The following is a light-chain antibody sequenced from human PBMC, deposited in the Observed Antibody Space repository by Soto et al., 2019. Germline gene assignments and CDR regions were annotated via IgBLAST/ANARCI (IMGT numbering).Light chain of an antibody. CDR3: QQSYSDPPLT. J-gene: IGKJ5*01. V-gene: IGKV1-39*01. CDR1: QSISTY. Sequence: DIQMTQSPSSLSASVGDRVTITCRASQSISTYLNWYLQKPGKAPKLLRYDASTLQSGVPSRFSGLGAGTYFTLTIRGLQPEDFATYYCQQSYSDPPLTFGQGTRLES. CDR2: DAS.